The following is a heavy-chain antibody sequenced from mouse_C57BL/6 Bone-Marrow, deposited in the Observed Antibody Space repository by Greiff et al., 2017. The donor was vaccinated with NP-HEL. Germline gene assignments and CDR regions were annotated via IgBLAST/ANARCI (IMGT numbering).Heavy chain of an antibody. J-gene: IGHJ1*03. D-gene: IGHD1-1*01. V-gene: IGHV7-3*01. Sequence: EVQLQQSGGGLVQPGGSLSLSCAASGFTFTDYYMSWVRQPPGKALEWLGFIRNKANGYTTEYSASVKGRFTISRDNSQSILYLQMNALRAEDSATYYCARYPTTVVAHWYFDVWGTGTTVTVSS. CDR1: GFTFTDYY. CDR3: ARYPTTVVAHWYFDV. CDR2: IRNKANGYTT.